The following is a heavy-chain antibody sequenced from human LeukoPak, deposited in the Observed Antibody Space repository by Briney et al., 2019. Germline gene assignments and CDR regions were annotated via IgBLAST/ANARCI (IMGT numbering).Heavy chain of an antibody. D-gene: IGHD5-18*01. Sequence: SVKVSCKASGGTFSSYSFSWVRQAPGQGLEWLGGIIVIFGTPNYPQKFHGRVTITADGSTSTVYMELSSLRSEDTAMYYCARDVDSSMVTNWFDSWGQGTLVTVSS. CDR1: GGTFSSYS. J-gene: IGHJ5*01. CDR3: ARDVDSSMVTNWFDS. V-gene: IGHV1-69*13. CDR2: IIVIFGTP.